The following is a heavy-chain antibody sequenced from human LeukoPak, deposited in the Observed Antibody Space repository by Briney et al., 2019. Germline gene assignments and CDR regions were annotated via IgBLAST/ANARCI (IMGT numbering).Heavy chain of an antibody. J-gene: IGHJ4*02. Sequence: GGSLRLSCAASGFTFSSYSMNWVRQVPGKGLEWVSSISSSSSYIYYADSVKGRFTISRDNAKNSLYLQMNSLRAEDTAVYYCARAQYYDSSGYGSVGVSTLDYWGQGTLVTVSS. CDR3: ARAQYYDSSGYGSVGVSTLDY. CDR2: ISSSSSYI. V-gene: IGHV3-21*01. D-gene: IGHD3-22*01. CDR1: GFTFSSYS.